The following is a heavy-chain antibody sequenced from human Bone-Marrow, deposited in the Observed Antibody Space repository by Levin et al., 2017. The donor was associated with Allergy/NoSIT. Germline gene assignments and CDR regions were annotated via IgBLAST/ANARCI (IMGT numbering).Heavy chain of an antibody. V-gene: IGHV3-21*01. CDR2: ISDGGLNI. CDR3: ARPRRQYVMQRLGAFDI. CDR1: GFTFSSYN. J-gene: IGHJ3*02. D-gene: IGHD6-19*01. Sequence: GGSLRLSCEASGFTFSSYNMDWVRQAPGKGLEWVSSISDGGLNIYYAHSVKGRFTISRDDAKNSLFLQMNSLRAEDAAVYYCARPRRQYVMQRLGAFDIWGQGTMVTVSS.